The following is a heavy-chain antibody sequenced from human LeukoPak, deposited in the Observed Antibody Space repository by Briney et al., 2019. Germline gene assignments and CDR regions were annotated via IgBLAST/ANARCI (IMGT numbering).Heavy chain of an antibody. J-gene: IGHJ4*02. CDR1: GFTFSYYNM. Sequence: GSLRLSCSASGFTFSYYNMNWVRQPPGKGLEWIGEIYHSGSTNYNPSLKSRVTISVDKSKNQFSLKLSSVTAADTAVYYCARGSTRKDNSGCCDYWGQGTLVTVSS. CDR2: IYHSGST. V-gene: IGHV4-4*02. D-gene: IGHD6-19*01. CDR3: ARGSTRKDNSGCCDY.